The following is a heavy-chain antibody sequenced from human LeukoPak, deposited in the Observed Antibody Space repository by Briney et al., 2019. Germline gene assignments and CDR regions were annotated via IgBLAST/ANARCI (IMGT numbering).Heavy chain of an antibody. CDR1: GGSISSSSYY. V-gene: IGHV4-61*05. J-gene: IGHJ3*01. Sequence: PSETLSLTCTVSGGSISSSSYYWGWIRQPPGKGLEWVGYSYYSGSTNYNPSLKSRVTISVDTSKNQFSLKLNSVTDADTAVYYCARYLTVTSAFDLWGQGTMVTVSS. CDR2: SYYSGST. CDR3: ARYLTVTSAFDL. D-gene: IGHD1-20*01.